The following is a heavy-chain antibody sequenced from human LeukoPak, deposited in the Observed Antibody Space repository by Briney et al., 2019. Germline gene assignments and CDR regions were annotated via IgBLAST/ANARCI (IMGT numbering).Heavy chain of an antibody. J-gene: IGHJ3*02. CDR1: GFTLSNHW. CDR2: ISGDEIWT. D-gene: IGHD3-22*01. CDR3: AREYNSGPKQTDAFDI. V-gene: IGHV3-74*01. Sequence: GSLRLSRAASGFTLSNHWMHWVRQAPGKGLVWVPRISGDEIWTSYADSVKGRFIISRDNAKDTLYLQMNSLRTEDTAVYYCAREYNSGPKQTDAFDIWGQGTMVTVSS.